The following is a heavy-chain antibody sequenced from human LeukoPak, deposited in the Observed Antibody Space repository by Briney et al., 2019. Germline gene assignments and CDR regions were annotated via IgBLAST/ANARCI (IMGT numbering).Heavy chain of an antibody. CDR2: IDWNGGSA. CDR3: ARSPTMVRGAQNGFEP. V-gene: IGHV3-20*04. D-gene: IGHD3-10*01. CDR1: GFTFDDYG. J-gene: IGHJ5*02. Sequence: GGSLRLSCAASGFTFDDYGMSWVRRAPGRGLEWVSGIDWNGGSAGYADSVKGRFTISRDNAKNSLYLQMNSLGAEDTALYYCARSPTMVRGAQNGFEPWGDGTLVTVSS.